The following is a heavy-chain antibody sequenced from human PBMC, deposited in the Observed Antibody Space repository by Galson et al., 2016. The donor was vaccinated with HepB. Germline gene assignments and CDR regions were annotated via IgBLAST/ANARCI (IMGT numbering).Heavy chain of an antibody. CDR3: ARDPEVQLWSDEYHYYGLDV. V-gene: IGHV4-31*02. CDR1: SSGDYY. D-gene: IGHD5-18*01. J-gene: IGHJ6*02. CDR2: ISYSGNT. Sequence: SSGDYYWSWIRQNPGKGLECIGYISYSGNTYYNPSLESRLSIYVDTSKNQFSLRLSSVTAADTAVYYCARDPEVQLWSDEYHYYGLDVWGPGTTVTVSS.